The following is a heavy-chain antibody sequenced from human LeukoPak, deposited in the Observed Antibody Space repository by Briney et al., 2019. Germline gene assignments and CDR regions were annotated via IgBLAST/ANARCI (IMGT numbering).Heavy chain of an antibody. Sequence: ASVKVSCKASGGTFSSYAISWVRQAPGQGLEWMGGIIPIFGTANYAQKFQGRVTITADESTSTAYMELSSLRSEDTAVYYCARVRRLTYGDYGLPLDYWGQGTLVTVSS. CDR3: ARVRRLTYGDYGLPLDY. CDR2: IIPIFGTA. D-gene: IGHD4-17*01. J-gene: IGHJ4*02. V-gene: IGHV1-69*13. CDR1: GGTFSSYA.